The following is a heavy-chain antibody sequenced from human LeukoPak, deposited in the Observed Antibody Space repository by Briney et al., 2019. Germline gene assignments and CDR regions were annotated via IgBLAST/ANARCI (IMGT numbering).Heavy chain of an antibody. Sequence: ASVKVSCKASGYTFTNYGISWVRQAPGQGLEWMGWISAYNGNTNYAQKLQGRVTMTTDTSTSTAYMELRSLRSDDTAVYYCARGVMDVLLWFGEANYYYYMDVWGKGTTVTVSS. CDR3: ARGVMDVLLWFGEANYYYYMDV. J-gene: IGHJ6*03. CDR1: GYTFTNYG. V-gene: IGHV1-18*01. D-gene: IGHD3-10*01. CDR2: ISAYNGNT.